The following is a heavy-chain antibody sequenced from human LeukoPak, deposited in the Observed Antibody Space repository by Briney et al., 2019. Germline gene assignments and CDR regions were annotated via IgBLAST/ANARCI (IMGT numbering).Heavy chain of an antibody. D-gene: IGHD2-15*01. CDR2: INHSGST. Sequence: SETLSLTCAVYGGSFSGYYWSWIRQPPGKGLEWIGEINHSGSTNYNPSLKSRVTISVDTSKNQFSLKLSSVTAADTAVYYCARGLCSGGSCYSASSQYYYYYMDVWGKGTTVTVSS. V-gene: IGHV4-34*01. J-gene: IGHJ6*03. CDR3: ARGLCSGGSCYSASSQYYYYYMDV. CDR1: GGSFSGYY.